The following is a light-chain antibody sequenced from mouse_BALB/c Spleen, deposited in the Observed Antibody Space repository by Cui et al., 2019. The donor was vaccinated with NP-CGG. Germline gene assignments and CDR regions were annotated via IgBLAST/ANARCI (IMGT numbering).Light chain of an antibody. CDR1: TGAVTTSNY. CDR3: ALWYSNHWV. J-gene: IGLJ1*01. V-gene: IGLV1*01. Sequence: QAVVTQESALTTSPVETVTLTCRSNTGAVTTSNYANWVQEKPGHLFTGLIGGTNNRAPGVPARFSGSLIGDKAALTITGAQTEDEAIYFCALWYSNHWVFGGGTKLTVL. CDR2: GTN.